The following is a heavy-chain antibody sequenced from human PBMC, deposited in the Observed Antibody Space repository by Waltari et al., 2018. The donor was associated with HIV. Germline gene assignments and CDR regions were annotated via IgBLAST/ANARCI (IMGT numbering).Heavy chain of an antibody. D-gene: IGHD6-6*01. J-gene: IGHJ2*01. CDR3: ARHRPGGHFSSSPSYWYFDL. CDR2: IYYSGST. Sequence: QLQLQESGPGLVKPSETLSLTCTVSGGSISSSSYYWGWIRQPPGKGLEWIGSIYYSGSTYYNPSLKSRVTISVDTSKNQFSRKLSSVTAADTAVYYCARHRPGGHFSSSPSYWYFDLWGRGTLVTVSS. CDR1: GGSISSSSYY. V-gene: IGHV4-39*01.